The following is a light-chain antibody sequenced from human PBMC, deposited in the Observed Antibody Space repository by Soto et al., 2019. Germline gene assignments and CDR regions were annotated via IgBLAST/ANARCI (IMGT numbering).Light chain of an antibody. CDR1: SSDVGGYNY. J-gene: IGLJ3*02. CDR2: EVV. V-gene: IGLV2-8*01. CDR3: SSYVGNNIWM. Sequence: QSALTQPPSASGSPGQSVTISCAGTSSDVGGYNYVSWFQQHPGKAPKLMIYEVVKRPSGVPARFSGSRSGNTASLTVSGLLAEDEADYYCSSYVGNNIWMFGGGTKVTVL.